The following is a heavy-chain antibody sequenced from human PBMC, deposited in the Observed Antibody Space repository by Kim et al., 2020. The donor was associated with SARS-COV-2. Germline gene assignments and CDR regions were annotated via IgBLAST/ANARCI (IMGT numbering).Heavy chain of an antibody. CDR1: GDSVSSGSYY. CDR2: IYYSGST. J-gene: IGHJ5*02. CDR3: ARILRYYGSVSNWIDP. D-gene: IGHD3-10*01. V-gene: IGHV4-61*01. Sequence: SETLSLTCTVSGDSVSSGSYYWSWIRQPPGKGLEWIGYIYYSGSTNYNPSLKSRVTISVDTSKNQFSLKLTSVTAADTAVYYCARILRYYGSVSNWIDPWGQGTLVTDSS.